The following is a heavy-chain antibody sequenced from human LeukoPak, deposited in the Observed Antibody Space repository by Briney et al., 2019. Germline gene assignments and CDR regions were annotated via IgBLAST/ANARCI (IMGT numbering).Heavy chain of an antibody. CDR3: ARFTMITSSPFDY. Sequence: SQTLSLTCTVSGGSISSGGYYWSWIRQHPGKGLEWIVYIYYSGSTYYNPSLKSRVTISVDTSKNQFSLKLSSVTAADTAVYYCARFTMITSSPFDYWGQGTLVTVSS. CDR2: IYYSGST. D-gene: IGHD3-22*01. J-gene: IGHJ4*02. CDR1: GGSISSGGYY. V-gene: IGHV4-31*03.